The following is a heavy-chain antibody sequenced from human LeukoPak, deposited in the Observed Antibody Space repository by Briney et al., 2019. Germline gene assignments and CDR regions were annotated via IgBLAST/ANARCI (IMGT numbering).Heavy chain of an antibody. V-gene: IGHV4-31*03. CDR1: GASISSGAYY. J-gene: IGHJ4*02. Sequence: SQTLSLTCTVSGASISSGAYYWSWIRQHPAKGLEWIGYIYDSGTTYYNPSLKSRVTISLHTSKSQFSLKLSSVTAADTAVYFCARDRTGYFFDDWGQGTLVTVSP. CDR2: IYDSGTT. CDR3: ARDRTGYFFDD.